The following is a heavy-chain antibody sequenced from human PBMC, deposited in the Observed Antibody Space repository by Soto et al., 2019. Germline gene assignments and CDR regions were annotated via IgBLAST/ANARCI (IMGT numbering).Heavy chain of an antibody. CDR1: GFTFSSYG. CDR3: ARDQEWLERYYFDY. Sequence: LRLSCSASGFTFSSYGMHWVRQAPGKGLEWVAVIWYDGSNKYYADSVKGRFTISRDNSKNTLYLQMNSLRAEDTAVYYCARDQEWLERYYFDYWGQGTLVTVSS. D-gene: IGHD6-19*01. V-gene: IGHV3-33*01. CDR2: IWYDGSNK. J-gene: IGHJ4*02.